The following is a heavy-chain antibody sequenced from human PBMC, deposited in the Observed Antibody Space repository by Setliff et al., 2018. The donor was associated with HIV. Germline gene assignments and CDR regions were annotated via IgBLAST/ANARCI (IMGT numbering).Heavy chain of an antibody. V-gene: IGHV3-23*01. D-gene: IGHD6-6*01. CDR3: ARGGPYSSSSDTYDF. J-gene: IGHJ4*02. CDR1: GFTFRTYA. CDR2: NSGYGEET. Sequence: PGGSLRLSCVGSGFTFRTYAMGWVRQAPGKGLEWVSSNSGYGEETYYADSVKGRFTISRDNAKNSLYLQMNSLRAEDTAIYYCARGGPYSSSSDTYDFWGQGTLVTVSS.